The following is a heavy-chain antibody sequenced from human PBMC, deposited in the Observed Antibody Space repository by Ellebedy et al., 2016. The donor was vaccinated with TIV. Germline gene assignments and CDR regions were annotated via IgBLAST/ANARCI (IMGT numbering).Heavy chain of an antibody. D-gene: IGHD5-18*01. Sequence: GESLKISXAASGFTFSTYWMSWVRQAPGKGLEWVATIKQDGSEKYFVDSVKGRFTISRDNAKNSLCLQMNSLRAEDTAVYYCARDKSSGSTYGSHLDYWGQGTLVTVSS. CDR3: ARDKSSGSTYGSHLDY. V-gene: IGHV3-7*01. J-gene: IGHJ4*02. CDR1: GFTFSTYW. CDR2: IKQDGSEK.